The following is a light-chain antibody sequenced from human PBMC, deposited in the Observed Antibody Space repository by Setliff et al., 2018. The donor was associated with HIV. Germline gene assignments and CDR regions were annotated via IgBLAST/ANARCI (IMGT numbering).Light chain of an antibody. V-gene: IGLV2-14*01. CDR3: SSYTNISTYI. CDR1: SSDIGDYNY. J-gene: IGLJ1*01. Sequence: QSVLTQPASVSGSPGQSITISCTGTSSDIGDYNYVSWYQQHPGKAPKLIIFEVSHRPSGVSNRLSGSKSGNTASLIISGLQAEDEADYYCSSYTNISTYIFGSGTKVTVL. CDR2: EVS.